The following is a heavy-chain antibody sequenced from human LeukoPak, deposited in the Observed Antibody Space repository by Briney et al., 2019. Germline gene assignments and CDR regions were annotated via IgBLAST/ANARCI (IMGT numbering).Heavy chain of an antibody. D-gene: IGHD1-26*01. CDR1: GFTFDDYA. J-gene: IGHJ4*02. V-gene: IGHV3-9*01. Sequence: GRSLRLSCAASGFTFDDYAMHWVRQAPGKGLEWVSGISWNSGSIGYADSVKGRFTISRDNAKNSLYLQMNSLRAEDTALYYCAKDMMRRGSLAMDYWGQETLVTVSS. CDR2: ISWNSGSI. CDR3: AKDMMRRGSLAMDY.